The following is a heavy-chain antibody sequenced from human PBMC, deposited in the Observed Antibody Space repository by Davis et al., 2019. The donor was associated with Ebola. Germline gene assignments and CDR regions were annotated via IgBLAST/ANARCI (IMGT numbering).Heavy chain of an antibody. Sequence: GESLKISCAASGFTFSSYSMNWVRQAPGKGLEWVSSISSSSSYIYYADSVKGRFTISRDNAKNSLYLQMNSLRAEDTAVYYCAKDQRIVGATGDYWGQGTLVTVSS. J-gene: IGHJ4*02. CDR1: GFTFSSYS. CDR2: ISSSSSYI. V-gene: IGHV3-21*04. D-gene: IGHD1-26*01. CDR3: AKDQRIVGATGDY.